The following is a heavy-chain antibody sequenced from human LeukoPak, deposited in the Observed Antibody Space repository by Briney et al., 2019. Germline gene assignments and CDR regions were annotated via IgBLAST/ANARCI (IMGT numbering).Heavy chain of an antibody. D-gene: IGHD3-22*01. J-gene: IGHJ4*02. CDR1: GGTISRYY. Sequence: SETLSLTCSVSGGTISRYYWSWLRQPPGKGLEWIGYISYSGSTNYNPSLKSRVTISVDTSKNQFSLKLSSVTAADTAVYYCARSVGSGSYFDYWSQGTLVTVSS. CDR2: ISYSGST. CDR3: ARSVGSGSYFDY. V-gene: IGHV4-59*08.